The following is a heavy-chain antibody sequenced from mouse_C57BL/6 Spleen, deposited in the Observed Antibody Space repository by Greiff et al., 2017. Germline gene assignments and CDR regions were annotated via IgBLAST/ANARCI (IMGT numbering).Heavy chain of an antibody. CDR1: GFTFSDYG. D-gene: IGHD2-4*01. CDR2: ISSGSSTI. J-gene: IGHJ1*03. V-gene: IGHV5-17*01. CDR3: ARDYDYAYWYFDV. Sequence: DVHLVESGGGLVKPGGSLKLSCAASGFTFSDYGMHWVRQAPEKGLEWVAYISSGSSTIYYADTVKGRFTISRDNAKNTLFLQMTSLRSEDTAMYYCARDYDYAYWYFDVWGTGTTVTVSS.